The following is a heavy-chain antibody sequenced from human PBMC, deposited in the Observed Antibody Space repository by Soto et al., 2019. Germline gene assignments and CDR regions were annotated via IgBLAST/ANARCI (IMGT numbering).Heavy chain of an antibody. CDR1: GFAVSTYW. J-gene: IGHJ4*02. CDR2: ISPSGSST. D-gene: IGHD5-12*01. CDR3: ARGNAGYGNFDY. V-gene: IGHV3-74*01. Sequence: GGSLRLSCSASGFAVSTYWMHWVRQAPGKGLVWVSRISPSGSSTYYADSVRGRPTISKDTAKNTLYLQINSLGAEDTAVYYCARGNAGYGNFDYWGRGTLVTVSS.